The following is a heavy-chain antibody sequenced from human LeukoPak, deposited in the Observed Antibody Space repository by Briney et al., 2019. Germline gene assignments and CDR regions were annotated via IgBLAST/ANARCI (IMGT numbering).Heavy chain of an antibody. Sequence: PGRSLRLSCAASGFTFSSYGMHWVRQAPGKGLEWVAVISYDGSNKYYADSVKGRFTFSRDNSKNTLYLQMNSLRAEDTAVYYCAKDLITTTRQVWGQGTLVTVSS. CDR3: AKDLITTTRQV. CDR1: GFTFSSYG. CDR2: ISYDGSNK. D-gene: IGHD3-3*01. J-gene: IGHJ4*02. V-gene: IGHV3-30*18.